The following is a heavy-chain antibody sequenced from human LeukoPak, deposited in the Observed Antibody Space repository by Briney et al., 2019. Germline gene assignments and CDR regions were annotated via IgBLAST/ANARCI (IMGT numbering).Heavy chain of an antibody. CDR2: IYYSGST. J-gene: IGHJ4*02. Sequence: SETLSLTCTVSGGSISSYYWSWIRQPPGKGLEWIGYIYYSGSTNYNPSLKSRVTISVDTSKNQFSLKLSSVTAADTAVYYCARARHTRGAYYFDYWGQGTLVTVSS. CDR1: GGSISSYY. CDR3: ARARHTRGAYYFDY. V-gene: IGHV4-59*08.